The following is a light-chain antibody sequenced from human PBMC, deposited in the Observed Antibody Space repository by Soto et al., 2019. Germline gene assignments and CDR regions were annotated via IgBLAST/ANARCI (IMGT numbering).Light chain of an antibody. V-gene: IGKV3-15*01. CDR1: QSVSSN. J-gene: IGKJ1*01. Sequence: EIVMTQSPATLSVSPGIRATLSCRASQSVSSNLAWYQQKPGQAPRLLMYGASTRATGIPARFSGSGSGTEFTLTISSLQPDDFATYYCQHYNSYSEAFGQGTKVDI. CDR3: QHYNSYSEA. CDR2: GAS.